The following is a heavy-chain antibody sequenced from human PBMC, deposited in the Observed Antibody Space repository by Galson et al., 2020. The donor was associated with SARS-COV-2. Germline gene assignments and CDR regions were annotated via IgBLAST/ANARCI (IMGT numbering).Heavy chain of an antibody. D-gene: IGHD2-15*01. J-gene: IGHJ3*02. CDR1: GFTVTTNS. CDR2: IYSADRT. CDR3: VRARMDLTNDAFDI. V-gene: IGHV3-53*01. Sequence: GGSLRLSCAVSGFTVTTNSMSWVRQAPGQGLEWVSTIYSADRTLYADSVEGRFTISRDRSDNSLYLQMNSLRVEDTAVYFCVRARMDLTNDAFDIWGQGTVVTVSS.